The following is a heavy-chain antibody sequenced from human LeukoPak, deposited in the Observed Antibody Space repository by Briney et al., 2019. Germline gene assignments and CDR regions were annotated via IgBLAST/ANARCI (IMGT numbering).Heavy chain of an antibody. Sequence: SETLSLTCTVSGGSISSYYWSWIRQPPGKGLEWIGYIYYSGSTNYNPSLKSRVTISVDTSKNQYSLKLSSVTAADTAVYYCARVGRYGYNLEYFDYWGQGTLVTVSS. CDR1: GGSISSYY. CDR3: ARVGRYGYNLEYFDY. D-gene: IGHD5-24*01. J-gene: IGHJ4*02. V-gene: IGHV4-59*01. CDR2: IYYSGST.